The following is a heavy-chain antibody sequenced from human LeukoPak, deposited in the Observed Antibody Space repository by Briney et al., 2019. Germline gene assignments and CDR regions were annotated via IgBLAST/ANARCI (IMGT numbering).Heavy chain of an antibody. CDR3: TTMSTAEGFDY. V-gene: IGHV3-73*01. CDR2: IRGKVYSYET. D-gene: IGHD1-14*01. Sequence: PGGSPRLSCAASGFIFSGSAIHWVRQASGKGLEWVGRIRGKVYSYETTYAASVKGRFTISRIDSNNTAYLQMNSLNTDDTAVYYCTTMSTAEGFDYWGQGTLVTVSS. CDR1: GFIFSGSA. J-gene: IGHJ4*02.